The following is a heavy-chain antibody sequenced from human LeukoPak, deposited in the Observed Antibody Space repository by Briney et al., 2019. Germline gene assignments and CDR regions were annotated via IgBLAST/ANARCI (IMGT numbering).Heavy chain of an antibody. CDR2: IYYSGNT. CDR3: ARHSYGTFDY. Sequence: SETLSLTCTVSGDSINTKNYYWAWIPSPPGKGLEWIGSIYYSGNTYYNPSLKSRVTLSIDTSKNQFSLRLSSVTAADTAVYHCARHSYGTFDYWGQGTLVTVSS. V-gene: IGHV4-39*01. J-gene: IGHJ4*02. CDR1: GDSINTKNYY. D-gene: IGHD5-18*01.